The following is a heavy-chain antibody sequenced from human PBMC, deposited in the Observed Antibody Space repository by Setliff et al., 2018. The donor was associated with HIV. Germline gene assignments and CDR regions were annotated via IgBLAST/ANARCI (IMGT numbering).Heavy chain of an antibody. D-gene: IGHD3-10*01. CDR2: INVGKGDT. J-gene: IGHJ4*01. V-gene: IGHV1-3*01. CDR3: ARGALLAVFDFDH. CDR1: AYTFTTYS. Sequence: ASVKVSCKTSAYTFTTYSIHWVRQAPGQSLEWMGWINVGKGDTKYSKELQGRITLTTDTSANTAYMELRSLRSDDTAVYFCARGALLAVFDFDHWCHGTQVTVSS.